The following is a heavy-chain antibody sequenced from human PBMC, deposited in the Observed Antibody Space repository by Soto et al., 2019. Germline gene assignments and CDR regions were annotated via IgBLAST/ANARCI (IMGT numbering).Heavy chain of an antibody. J-gene: IGHJ4*02. V-gene: IGHV3-30*18. D-gene: IGHD6-13*01. CDR1: GFTFSSYG. CDR2: ISYDGSNK. CDR3: AKDRRIAAAGKGIDY. Sequence: GGSLRLSCAASGFTFSSYGMHWVRQAPGKGLEWVAVISYDGSNKYYADSVKGRFTISRDNSKNTLYLQMNSLRAEDTAVYYCAKDRRIAAAGKGIDYWGQGTLVTVSS.